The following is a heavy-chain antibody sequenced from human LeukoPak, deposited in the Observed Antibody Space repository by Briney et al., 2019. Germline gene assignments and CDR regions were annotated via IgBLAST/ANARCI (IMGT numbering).Heavy chain of an antibody. J-gene: IGHJ4*02. Sequence: ASVKVSCKASGYTLTSYDINWVRQATGPGLEWMGWMNPNSGNTGYAQKFQGRVTMTRNTSISTAYMELSSLRSEDTAVYYCARTYYYGDYKTFDYWGQGTLVTVSS. CDR1: GYTLTSYD. D-gene: IGHD4-17*01. CDR3: ARTYYYGDYKTFDY. CDR2: MNPNSGNT. V-gene: IGHV1-8*01.